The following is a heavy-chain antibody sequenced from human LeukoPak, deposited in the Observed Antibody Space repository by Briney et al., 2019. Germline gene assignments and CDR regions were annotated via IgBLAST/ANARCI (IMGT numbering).Heavy chain of an antibody. CDR3: SRGDFKAS. D-gene: IGHD3-3*01. CDR2: IRNKGASYST. V-gene: IGHV3-72*01. J-gene: IGHJ5*02. CDR1: GFTFSEQY. Sequence: PGGSLRLSCAASGFTFSEQYMDWVRQAPGKGLEWVARIRNKGASYSTDYAASVKGRFTISRDDSKNSLYLQINSLKTEDTAVYYCSRGDFKASWGQGTLVTVSS.